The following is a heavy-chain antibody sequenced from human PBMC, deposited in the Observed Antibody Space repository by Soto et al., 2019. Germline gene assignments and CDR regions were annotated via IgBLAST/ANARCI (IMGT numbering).Heavy chain of an antibody. CDR2: ISAKDGNT. D-gene: IGHD5-18*01. V-gene: IGHV1-18*01. CDR3: AILSSVDTAMVHDY. J-gene: IGHJ4*02. Sequence: ASVKVSCKASGYTFTNFGISWVRQAPGQGLEWMGWISAKDGNTNYAQKFQGRVTMTRDTSTSTVYMELSSLRSDDTAVYYCAILSSVDTAMVHDYWGQGTLVTVSS. CDR1: GYTFTNFG.